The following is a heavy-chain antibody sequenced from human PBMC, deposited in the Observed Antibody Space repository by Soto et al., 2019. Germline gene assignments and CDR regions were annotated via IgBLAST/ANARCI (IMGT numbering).Heavy chain of an antibody. J-gene: IGHJ4*02. CDR3: ARGDFSFDY. V-gene: IGHV4-34*01. Sequence: SEPKPLPSAVYGGNFRNYYWSWIRQPPGKGPEWIGEINHSGNTNYNPSLKSRVTLSTDASKNQFSLKLSSVTAADTAVYYCARGDFSFDYWGLGTLVTVSS. CDR1: GGNFRNYY. CDR2: INHSGNT.